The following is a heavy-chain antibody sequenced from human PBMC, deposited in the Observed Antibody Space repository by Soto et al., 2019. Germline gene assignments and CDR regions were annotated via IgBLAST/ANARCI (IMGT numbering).Heavy chain of an antibody. CDR3: ARDGSRYDFWSGPYYFDY. V-gene: IGHV4-59*01. J-gene: IGHJ4*02. Sequence: PPQTLTLTFTASCAFISNYYWSWTRHPPGKGLEWIGYIYYSGSTNYNPSLKSRVTISVDTSKNQFSLKLSSVSAADTAVYYCARDGSRYDFWSGPYYFDYWGQGTLVTVSS. D-gene: IGHD3-3*01. CDR1: CAFISNYY. CDR2: IYYSGST.